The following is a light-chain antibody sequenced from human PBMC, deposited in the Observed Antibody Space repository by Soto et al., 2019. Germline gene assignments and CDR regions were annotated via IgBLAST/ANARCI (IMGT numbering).Light chain of an antibody. J-gene: IGKJ1*01. Sequence: DIPMTQSPSTLSPSVGDRVTITCRASRRISDWLAWYQQKPGKAPKLLIFDASSLKSGVPSRFSGSGSGTEFPLTISGLQPDDVATYYCRQYSSHSWTFGQGTKVEIK. CDR3: RQYSSHSWT. CDR2: DAS. CDR1: RRISDW. V-gene: IGKV1-5*01.